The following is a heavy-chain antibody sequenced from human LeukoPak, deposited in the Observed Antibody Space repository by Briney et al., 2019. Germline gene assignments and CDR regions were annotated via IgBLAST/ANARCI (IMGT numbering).Heavy chain of an antibody. CDR1: GGSIGNSHW. Sequence: KPSETLSLTCAVSGGSIGNSHWWSWVRQPPEKGLEWIGQVYPGGSAVYNPSFKSRVTLSLDKSRNHFSLFPTSVIAADTAVYFCARHEGYSFKYWGQGALVTVSS. CDR2: VYPGGSA. CDR3: ARHEGYSFKY. V-gene: IGHV4-4*02. J-gene: IGHJ4*02.